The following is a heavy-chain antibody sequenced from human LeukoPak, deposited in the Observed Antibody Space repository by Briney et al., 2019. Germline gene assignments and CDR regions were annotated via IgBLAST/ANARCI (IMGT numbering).Heavy chain of an antibody. D-gene: IGHD3-10*01. Sequence: PSETLSLTCTVSGGSISSYYWSWIRQPPGKGLEWIGYIYYSGSTNYNPSLKSRVTISVDTSKNQFSLKLSSVTAADTAVYYCARVAKGLWFGELSLGYWGQGTLVTVSS. CDR1: GGSISSYY. J-gene: IGHJ4*02. CDR3: ARVAKGLWFGELSLGY. V-gene: IGHV4-59*01. CDR2: IYYSGST.